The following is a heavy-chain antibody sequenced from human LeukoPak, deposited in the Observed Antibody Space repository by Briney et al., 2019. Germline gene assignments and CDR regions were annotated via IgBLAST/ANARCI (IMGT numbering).Heavy chain of an antibody. J-gene: IGHJ4*02. CDR3: AKEGDFYDILTDY. Sequence: GGSLRLSCAASGFTFRTYAMSWARQAPGKGLEWVTGISGSGGSTYYADSVKGRFPISRDNSRNTLYLQMNSLRAEDTAVYYCAKEGDFYDILTDYWGQGTLVTVSS. CDR2: ISGSGGST. CDR1: GFTFRTYA. V-gene: IGHV3-23*01. D-gene: IGHD3-9*01.